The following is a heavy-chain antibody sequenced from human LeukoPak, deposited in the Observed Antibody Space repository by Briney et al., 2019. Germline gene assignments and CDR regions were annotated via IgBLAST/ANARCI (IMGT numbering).Heavy chain of an antibody. CDR3: AKAPVFYDFWSGYYSLDY. CDR1: GFTLSSYG. Sequence: PGGSLRLSCAASGFTLSSYGMHWVRQAPGKGLEWVAFIRYDGSNKYYADSVKGRFTLSRDNSKNTLYLQMNSLRTEDTAVYYCAKAPVFYDFWSGYYSLDYWGQGTLVTVSS. CDR2: IRYDGSNK. D-gene: IGHD3-3*01. V-gene: IGHV3-30*02. J-gene: IGHJ4*02.